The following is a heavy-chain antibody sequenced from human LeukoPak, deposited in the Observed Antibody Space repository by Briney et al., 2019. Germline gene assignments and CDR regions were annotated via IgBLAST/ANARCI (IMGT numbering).Heavy chain of an antibody. V-gene: IGHV4-38-2*01. J-gene: IGHJ4*02. D-gene: IGHD1-26*01. CDR3: ARHESPGGATIH. Sequence: KPSETPSLNCAVSGYSISSGYYWGWIRQPPGKGLEGIGGIYHSGSTYYNPSLKSRVTISVDTSKNQFSLKLSSVTAADTAVYYCARHESPGGATIHWGQGTLVAVSS. CDR2: IYHSGST. CDR1: GYSISSGYY.